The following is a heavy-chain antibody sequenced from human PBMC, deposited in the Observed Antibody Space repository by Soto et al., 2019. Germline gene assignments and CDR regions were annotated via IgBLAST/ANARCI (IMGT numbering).Heavy chain of an antibody. V-gene: IGHV3-30*18. CDR3: AKENSGYSSGWYYFDY. D-gene: IGHD6-19*01. CDR2: ISYDGSNK. Sequence: PGGSLRLSCAASGFTFISYGMHWVRQAPGKGLEWVAVISYDGSNKYYADSVKGRFTISRDNSKNTLYLQMNSLRAEDTAVYYCAKENSGYSSGWYYFDYWGQGTLVTVSS. J-gene: IGHJ4*02. CDR1: GFTFISYG.